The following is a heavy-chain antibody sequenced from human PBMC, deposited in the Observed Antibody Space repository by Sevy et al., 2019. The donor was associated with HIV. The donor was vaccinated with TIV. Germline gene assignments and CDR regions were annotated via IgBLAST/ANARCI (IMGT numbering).Heavy chain of an antibody. CDR3: AKEGHDRYYYGSGSYYGANYYYYGMDV. CDR1: GFTFSSYG. Sequence: GGSLRLSCAASGFTFSSYGMHWVRQAPGKGLEWVAVISYDGSNKYYADSVKGRFTISRDNSKNTLYLQMNSRRAEDKAVYYCAKEGHDRYYYGSGSYYGANYYYYGMDVWGQGTTVTVSS. D-gene: IGHD3-10*01. J-gene: IGHJ6*02. V-gene: IGHV3-30*18. CDR2: ISYDGSNK.